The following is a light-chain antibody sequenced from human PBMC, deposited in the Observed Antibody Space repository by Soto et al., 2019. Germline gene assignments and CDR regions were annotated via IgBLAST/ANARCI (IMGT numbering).Light chain of an antibody. J-gene: IGKJ4*01. CDR1: QTISNTF. V-gene: IGKV3-20*01. CDR3: QQYGVSPT. Sequence: EVLLTQSPATLSLSPGQRATLSCRASQTISNTFLAWYQQRPGQAPRLLIYGASGRAAGIPDRFSGSGSGTDFTLSISRLEPEDFAVYYCQQYGVSPTFGGGTKVEIK. CDR2: GAS.